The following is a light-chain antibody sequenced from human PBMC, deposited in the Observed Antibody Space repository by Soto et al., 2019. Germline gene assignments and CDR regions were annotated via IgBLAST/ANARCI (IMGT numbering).Light chain of an antibody. J-gene: IGKJ1*01. Sequence: EIVLTQSPGTLSLSPGERATLSCRASQSVSSSYLAWYQQKPGQAPRLLIYAASSRATGIPDRFSGSGFGTDFTFTIIRLEPEDFAVYYCQQYGSSPETFGQGTKVDIK. CDR3: QQYGSSPET. V-gene: IGKV3-20*01. CDR2: AAS. CDR1: QSVSSSY.